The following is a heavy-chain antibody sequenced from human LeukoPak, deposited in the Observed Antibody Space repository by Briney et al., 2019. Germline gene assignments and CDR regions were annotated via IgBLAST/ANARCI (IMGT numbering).Heavy chain of an antibody. V-gene: IGHV1-2*02. D-gene: IGHD3-22*01. CDR2: INPNSGAI. CDR1: GYTFTAYY. CDR3: ASGEDSSGYYSEDY. Sequence: ASVKVSCKASGYTFTAYYMHWVRQAPGQGLEWMGWINPNSGAINNAQKFQGRVTMTRDTSISTAYMDLSRLRSDDTAVYYCASGEDSSGYYSEDYWGQGTLVTVSS. J-gene: IGHJ4*02.